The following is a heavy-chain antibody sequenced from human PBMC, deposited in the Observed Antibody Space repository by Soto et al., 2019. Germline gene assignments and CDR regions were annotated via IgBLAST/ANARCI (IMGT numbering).Heavy chain of an antibody. Sequence: LRLSCAASGFTFSSYAMSWVRQAPGKGLEWVSAISGSGGSTYYADSVKGRFTISRDNSKNTLYLQMNSLRAEDTAVYYCAFTGSAYDSSGYNPPYYFDYWGQGTLVTVSS. CDR2: ISGSGGST. J-gene: IGHJ4*02. CDR3: AFTGSAYDSSGYNPPYYFDY. CDR1: GFTFSSYA. V-gene: IGHV3-23*01. D-gene: IGHD3-22*01.